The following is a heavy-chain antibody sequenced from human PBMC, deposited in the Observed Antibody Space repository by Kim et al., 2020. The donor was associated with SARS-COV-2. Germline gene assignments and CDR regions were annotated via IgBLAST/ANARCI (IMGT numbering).Heavy chain of an antibody. D-gene: IGHD3-22*01. CDR3: ARDSRYESSGHLNWFDP. CDR1: GYTFTSNY. J-gene: IGHJ5*02. CDR2: IDPSSGVA. Sequence: ASVKVSCEASGYTFTSNYMHWVRQARGQGLEWMGLIDPSSGVASYSQKFQGRVTLTRDTSTNTVYMELRSLKLDDTAMYYCARDSRYESSGHLNWFDPWGQGTLVTVSS. V-gene: IGHV1-46*01.